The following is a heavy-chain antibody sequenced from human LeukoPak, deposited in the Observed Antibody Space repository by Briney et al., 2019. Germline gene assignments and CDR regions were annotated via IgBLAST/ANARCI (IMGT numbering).Heavy chain of an antibody. D-gene: IGHD2-2*01. CDR3: ARAGYCSSTSCPPGFDY. V-gene: IGHV4-61*02. J-gene: IGHJ4*02. CDR2: IYTSGST. CDR1: GGSISSGSYY. Sequence: SQTLSLTCTVSGGSISSGSYYWSWIRQPAGKGLEWIGSIYTSGSTNYNPSLKSRVTISVDTSKNQFSLRLSSVTAADTAVYYCARAGYCSSTSCPPGFDYWGQGTLVTVSS.